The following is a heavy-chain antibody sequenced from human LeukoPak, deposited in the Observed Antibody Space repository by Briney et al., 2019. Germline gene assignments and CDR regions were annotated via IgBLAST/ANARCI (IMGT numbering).Heavy chain of an antibody. CDR1: GFTFKIYS. Sequence: GGSLRLSCAASGFTFKIYSMNWVRQAPGKGLEWVSVIYSGGSTYYADSVKGRFTISRHNSKNTLYLQMNSLRAEDTAVYYCARDGVRAFDIWGQGTMVTVSS. D-gene: IGHD3-3*01. V-gene: IGHV3-53*04. CDR2: IYSGGST. J-gene: IGHJ3*02. CDR3: ARDGVRAFDI.